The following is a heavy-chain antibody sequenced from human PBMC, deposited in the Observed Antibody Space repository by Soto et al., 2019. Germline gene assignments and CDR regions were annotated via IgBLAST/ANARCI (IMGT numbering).Heavy chain of an antibody. CDR2: ISYDGSNK. CDR1: GFTFSSYA. J-gene: IGHJ4*02. D-gene: IGHD2-21*02. Sequence: QVQLVESGGGVVQPGRSLRLSCAASGFTFSSYAMHWVRQAPGKGLEWVAVISYDGSNKYYADSVKGRFTISRDNSKNTLYLQMKSLRAEDKAVYYCARDFCGGACYLLGGFDYWGQGTLVTVSS. V-gene: IGHV3-30-3*01. CDR3: ARDFCGGACYLLGGFDY.